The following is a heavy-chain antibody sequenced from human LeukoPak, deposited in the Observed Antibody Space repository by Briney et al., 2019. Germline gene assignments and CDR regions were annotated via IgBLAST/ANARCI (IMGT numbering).Heavy chain of an antibody. D-gene: IGHD3-22*01. CDR1: GGSISSYY. V-gene: IGHV4-59*12. CDR3: ARDGVLYYYDSSGYPFDAFDI. CDR2: IYYSGST. J-gene: IGHJ3*02. Sequence: SETLSLTCTVSGGSISSYYWSWIRQPPGKGLEWIGYIYYSGSTNYNPSLKSRVTISVDTSKNQFSLKLSSVTAADTAVYYCARDGVLYYYDSSGYPFDAFDIWGQGTMVTVSS.